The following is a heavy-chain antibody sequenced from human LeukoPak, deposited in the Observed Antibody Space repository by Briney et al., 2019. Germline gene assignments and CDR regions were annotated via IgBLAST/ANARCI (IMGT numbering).Heavy chain of an antibody. Sequence: SETLSLTCTVSGGSITTSNYYWGWIRQPPGKGPEWIGSLHYSGSIYYNPSLKSRVTISVDTSKNQFSLKVNLVTAADTAVYYCARRNYYGSGSYFPWGPGTLVTVSS. J-gene: IGHJ5*02. CDR2: LHYSGSI. V-gene: IGHV4-39*01. D-gene: IGHD3-10*01. CDR1: GGSITTSNYY. CDR3: ARRNYYGSGSYFP.